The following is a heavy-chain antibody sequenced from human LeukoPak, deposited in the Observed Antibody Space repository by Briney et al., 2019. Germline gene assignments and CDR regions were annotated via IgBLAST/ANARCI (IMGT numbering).Heavy chain of an antibody. CDR3: ARSRGTDSSGWYWRRGQDFDY. V-gene: IGHV1-18*01. CDR1: GYTFTSYG. J-gene: IGHJ4*02. CDR2: ISAYNGNT. Sequence: GASVKVSRKASGYTFTSYGISWVRQAPGQGLEWMGWISAYNGNTNYAQKLQGRVTMTTDTSTSTAYMELRSLRSDGTAVYYRARSRGTDSSGWYWRRGQDFDYWGQGTLVTVSS. D-gene: IGHD6-19*01.